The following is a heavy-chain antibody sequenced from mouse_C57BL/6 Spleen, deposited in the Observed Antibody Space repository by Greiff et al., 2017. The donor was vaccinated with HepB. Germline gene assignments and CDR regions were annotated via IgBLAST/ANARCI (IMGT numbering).Heavy chain of an antibody. D-gene: IGHD2-1*01. CDR3: AREGEYGNWFAY. V-gene: IGHV5-16*01. CDR2: INYDGSST. CDR1: GFTFSDYY. J-gene: IGHJ3*01. Sequence: EVKVVESEGGLVQPGSSMKLSCTASGFTFSDYYMAWVRQVPEKGLEWVANINYDGSSTYYLDSLKSRFIISRDNAKNILYLQMSSLKSEDTATYYCAREGEYGNWFAYWGQGTLVTVSA.